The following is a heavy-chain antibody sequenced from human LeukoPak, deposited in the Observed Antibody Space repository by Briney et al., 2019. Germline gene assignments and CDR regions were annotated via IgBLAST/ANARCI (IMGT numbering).Heavy chain of an antibody. CDR2: IRSKANSYAT. CDR1: GFPFSGSA. D-gene: IGHD2-21*01. Sequence: GGSLRLSCAASGFPFSGSAMQWARQASGKGVEWVGRIRSKANSYATAYAASVKGRFTISRDDSKNTAYLQMNSLKTEDTAVYYCTRLSIPYYWGQGTLVTVSS. J-gene: IGHJ4*02. V-gene: IGHV3-73*01. CDR3: TRLSIPYY.